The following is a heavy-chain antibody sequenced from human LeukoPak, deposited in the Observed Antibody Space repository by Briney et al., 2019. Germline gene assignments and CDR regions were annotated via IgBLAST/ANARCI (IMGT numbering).Heavy chain of an antibody. J-gene: IGHJ4*02. D-gene: IGHD4-23*01. V-gene: IGHV1-24*01. CDR2: FDPEDGET. CDR3: VTLLPNDNSPKRNPPDY. Sequence: ASVKVSCKVSGYTLTELSMHWVRQAPGKGLEWMGGFDPEDGETIYAQKFQGRVTMTEDTSTDTAYMELSSLRSEDTAVYYCVTLLPNDNSPKRNPPDYWGQGTLVTVSS. CDR1: GYTLTELS.